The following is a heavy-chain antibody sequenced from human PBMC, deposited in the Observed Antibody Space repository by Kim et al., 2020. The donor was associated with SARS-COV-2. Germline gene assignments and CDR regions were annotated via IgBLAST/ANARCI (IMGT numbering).Heavy chain of an antibody. CDR3: AKMGGMDV. J-gene: IGHJ6*02. CDR2: GGST. Sequence: GGSTYYADSVKGRFTISRDNSKNTLYLQMNSLRAEDTAVYYCAKMGGMDVWGQGTTVTVSS. V-gene: IGHV3-23*01.